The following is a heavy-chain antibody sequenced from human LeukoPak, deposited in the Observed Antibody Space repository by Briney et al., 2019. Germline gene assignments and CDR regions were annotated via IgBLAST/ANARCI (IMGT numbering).Heavy chain of an antibody. CDR3: ARPGYYYGSGSYHPFDY. V-gene: IGHV4-39*01. D-gene: IGHD3-10*01. CDR1: APSISSTAYY. CDR2: IYYSGTT. J-gene: IGHJ4*02. Sequence: SETLSLTCTVSAPSISSTAYYWGWIRQPPGKGLEWIGSIYYSGTTYYNPSLKSRVTISVDTTKNQFSLKLSSVTAADTAVYYCARPGYYYGSGSYHPFDYLGQGTLVTVSS.